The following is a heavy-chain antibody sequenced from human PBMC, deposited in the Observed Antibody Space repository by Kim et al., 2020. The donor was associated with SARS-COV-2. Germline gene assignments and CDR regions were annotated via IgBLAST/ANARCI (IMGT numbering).Heavy chain of an antibody. J-gene: IGHJ3*02. CDR1: GFTFSSYA. V-gene: IGHV3-30*04. Sequence: GGSLRLSCAASGFTFSSYAMHWVRQAPGKGLEWVAVISSDGSNKYYVDSVKGRFTISRDNSKNTLYLQMNSLRAEDTAVYYCARDRDDIVTGQPDDAFDIWGQGTMVTVSS. CDR2: ISSDGSNK. D-gene: IGHD3-9*01. CDR3: ARDRDDIVTGQPDDAFDI.